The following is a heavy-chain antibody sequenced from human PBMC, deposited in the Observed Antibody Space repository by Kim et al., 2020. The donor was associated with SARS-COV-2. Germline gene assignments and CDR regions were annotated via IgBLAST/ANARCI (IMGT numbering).Heavy chain of an antibody. J-gene: IGHJ5*02. CDR3: ATQYCSSTSCYISVFDP. D-gene: IGHD2-2*02. CDR1: GYTLTELS. V-gene: IGHV1-24*01. Sequence: ASVKVSCKVSGYTLTELSMHWVRQAPGKGLEWMGGFDPEDGETIYAQKFQGRVTMTEDTSTDTAYMELSSLRSEDTAVYYCATQYCSSTSCYISVFDPWGQGTLVTVSS. CDR2: FDPEDGET.